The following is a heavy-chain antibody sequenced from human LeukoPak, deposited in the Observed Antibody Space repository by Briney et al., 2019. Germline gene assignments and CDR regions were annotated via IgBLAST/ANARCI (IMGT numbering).Heavy chain of an antibody. V-gene: IGHV4-30-4*08. Sequence: SETLSLTCTVSGGSISSGDYYWSWIRQPPGKGLEWIGYIYYSGSTYYNPSLKSRVTISVDTSKNQFSLKLSAVTAADTAVYYCARELRYYYMDVWGKGTTVTVSS. CDR2: IYYSGST. J-gene: IGHJ6*03. CDR3: ARELRYYYMDV. CDR1: GGSISSGDYY.